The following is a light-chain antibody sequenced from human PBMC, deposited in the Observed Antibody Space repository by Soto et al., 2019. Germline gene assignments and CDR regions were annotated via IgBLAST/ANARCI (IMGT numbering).Light chain of an antibody. J-gene: IGKJ3*01. V-gene: IGKV3-20*01. CDR2: GAS. Sequence: EIVLTQSPGTLSLSPGERSTLSCRASQSVSSSYLAWYQQKPGQAPRLLIYGASSRATGIPDWFSGSGSGTDFALTISSLEPEDFAVYYCQQYGSSPKVTFGPGTKVDIK. CDR3: QQYGSSPKVT. CDR1: QSVSSSY.